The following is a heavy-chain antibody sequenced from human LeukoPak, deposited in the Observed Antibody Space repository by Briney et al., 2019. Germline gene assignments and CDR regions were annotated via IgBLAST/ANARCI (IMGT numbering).Heavy chain of an antibody. D-gene: IGHD5-18*01. Sequence: PGGSLRLSCAASGFTFSSYWMGWVRQAPGKGLEWVANIKQDGSEKYYVDSVKGRFTISRDNAKNSLYLQMNSLRAEDTAVYYCARVDTAMTRYYYYYMDVWGKGTTVTVSS. CDR2: IKQDGSEK. V-gene: IGHV3-7*04. J-gene: IGHJ6*03. CDR1: GFTFSSYW. CDR3: ARVDTAMTRYYYYYMDV.